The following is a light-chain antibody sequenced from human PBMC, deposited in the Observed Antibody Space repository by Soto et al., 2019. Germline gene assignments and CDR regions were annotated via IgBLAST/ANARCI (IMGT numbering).Light chain of an antibody. CDR3: AAWDDSLSGLYV. Sequence: QSVLTQPPSASGTPGQRVTISCSGSSSNVGSNTVNWYQQLPGTAPKLLIYSNNQRPSGVPDLFSGSKSGTSASLAISGLQSEDEADYYCAAWDDSLSGLYVFGTGTKLTVL. CDR1: SSNVGSNT. J-gene: IGLJ1*01. V-gene: IGLV1-44*01. CDR2: SNN.